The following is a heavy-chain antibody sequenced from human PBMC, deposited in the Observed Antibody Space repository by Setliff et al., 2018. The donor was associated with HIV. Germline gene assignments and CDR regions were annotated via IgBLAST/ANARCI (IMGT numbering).Heavy chain of an antibody. CDR2: IWYDGSNK. D-gene: IGHD2-21*02. V-gene: IGHV3-33*01. CDR1: GFTFSNYG. CDR3: ARGRKELLFARRDTGFDY. Sequence: PGGSLRLSCAASGFTFSNYGMHWVRQAPGKGLEWVAVIWYDGSNKYYADSVKGRFTVSRDNSKNTLFLQMNSLTVEDTAIYYCARGRKELLFARRDTGFDYWGQGTLVTVSS. J-gene: IGHJ4*02.